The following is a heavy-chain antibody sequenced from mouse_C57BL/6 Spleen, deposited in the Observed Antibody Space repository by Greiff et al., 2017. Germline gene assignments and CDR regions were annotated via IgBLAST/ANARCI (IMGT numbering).Heavy chain of an antibody. CDR1: GYTFTSYW. D-gene: IGHD2-3*01. CDR3: ARSGGYYWMDY. Sequence: QVQLQQPGTELVKPGASVKLSCKASGYTFTSYWMHWVKQRPVQGLEWIGNINPSNGGTNYNEKFKSKATLTVDKSSSTAYMQLSSLTSEDSAVYCCARSGGYYWMDYWGQGTSVTVSS. J-gene: IGHJ4*01. CDR2: INPSNGGT. V-gene: IGHV1-53*01.